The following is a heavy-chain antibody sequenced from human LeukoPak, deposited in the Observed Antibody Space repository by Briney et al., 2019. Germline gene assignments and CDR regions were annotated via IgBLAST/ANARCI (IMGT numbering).Heavy chain of an antibody. Sequence: GGSLRLSCAASGFTVSSNYMSWVRQAPGKGLEWVSVIYSGGSTYYADSVKGRFTISRDNSKSTLYLQMNSLRAEDTAVYYCARGPLYYYDSSGYYDAFDIWGQGTMVTVSS. CDR1: GFTVSSNY. CDR3: ARGPLYYYDSSGYYDAFDI. D-gene: IGHD3-22*01. J-gene: IGHJ3*02. V-gene: IGHV3-53*01. CDR2: IYSGGST.